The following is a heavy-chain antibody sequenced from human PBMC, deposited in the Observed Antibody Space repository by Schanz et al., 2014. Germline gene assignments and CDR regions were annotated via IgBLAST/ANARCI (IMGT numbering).Heavy chain of an antibody. V-gene: IGHV3-30-3*02. J-gene: IGHJ6*03. CDR3: AKENGSGYCPAVTYYIDV. Sequence: VQLVDSGGGLVQPGGSLRLSCAASGFTFHTYDMHWVRQAPGKGLEWVAQISHDGHRDFYADSVKGRFTVSRDNNWKTLSLQMNSLRSDETAIYQGAKENGSGYCPAVTYYIDVWGKGTTVTVSS. D-gene: IGHD5-12*01. CDR2: ISHDGHRD. CDR1: GFTFHTYD.